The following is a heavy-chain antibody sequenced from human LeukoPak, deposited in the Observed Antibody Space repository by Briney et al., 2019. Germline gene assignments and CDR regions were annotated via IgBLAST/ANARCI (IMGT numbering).Heavy chain of an antibody. CDR3: ARPGGGGSIAARLHYYYMDG. CDR1: GFTFSSYG. D-gene: IGHD6-6*01. V-gene: IGHV3-30*03. J-gene: IGHJ6*03. CDR2: ISYDGSNK. Sequence: GGSLRLSCAASGFTFSSYGMRWVRQAPGKGLEWEAVISYDGSNKYYADSVKGRFTISRDNSKNTLYLQMNSLRAEDTAVYYCARPGGGGSIAARLHYYYMDGWGKGTTVTVSS.